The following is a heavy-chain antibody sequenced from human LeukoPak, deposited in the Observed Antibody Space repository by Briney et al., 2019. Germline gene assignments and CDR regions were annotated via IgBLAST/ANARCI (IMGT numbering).Heavy chain of an antibody. J-gene: IGHJ4*02. D-gene: IGHD6-19*01. CDR3: ARGLYSSGWYDY. CDR2: INPSDGST. CDR1: GYTFTSYY. V-gene: IGHV1-46*01. Sequence: ASVTVSCTSSGYTFTSYYMHWVRQAPGQGLEWMGIINPSDGSTSYAQKFQGRVTMTRDTSTSTVYMELSSLRSEDTAVYYCARGLYSSGWYDYWGQGTLVTVSS.